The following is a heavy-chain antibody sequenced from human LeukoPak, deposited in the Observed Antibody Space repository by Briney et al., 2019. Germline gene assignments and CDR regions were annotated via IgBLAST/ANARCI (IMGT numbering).Heavy chain of an antibody. CDR2: IYYSGST. V-gene: IGHV4-31*03. D-gene: IGHD3-22*01. CDR3: ARDPGGPYYYDRNLNWFDP. J-gene: IGHJ5*02. CDR1: GGSISSGGYY. Sequence: PSETLSLTCTVSGGSISSGGYYWSWIRQHPGKGLERIGYIYYSGSTYYNPSLKSRVTISVDTSKNQFSLKLSSVTAADTAVYYCARDPGGPYYYDRNLNWFDPWGQGTLVTVSS.